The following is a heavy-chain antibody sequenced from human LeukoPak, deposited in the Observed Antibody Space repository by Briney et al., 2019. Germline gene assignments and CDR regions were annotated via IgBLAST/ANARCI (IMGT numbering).Heavy chain of an antibody. D-gene: IGHD2-15*01. J-gene: IGHJ6*02. Sequence: GGSLRLSCAASGFTSSSYAMSWVRQAPGKGLEWVSAISGSGGSTYYADSVKGRFTISRDNSKNTLYLQMNSLRAEDTAVYYCAKEVVYETDYYYYYGMDVWGQGTTVTVSS. CDR2: ISGSGGST. CDR3: AKEVVYETDYYYYYGMDV. V-gene: IGHV3-23*01. CDR1: GFTSSSYA.